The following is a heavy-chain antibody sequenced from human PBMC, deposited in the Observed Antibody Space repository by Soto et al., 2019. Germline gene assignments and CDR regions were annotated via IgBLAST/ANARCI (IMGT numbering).Heavy chain of an antibody. CDR1: GGSISTYY. CDR2: IDTSGNT. V-gene: IGHV4-4*07. CDR3: ARYSSNWFQTEGMDV. Sequence: SETLSLTCTVSGGSISTYYWSWIRQPAGKGLEWIGRIDTSGNTNYNPSLNSRVTMSVDTSKKQFSLKLPSVTAADTAVYYCARYSSNWFQTEGMDVWGQGTTVTVSS. J-gene: IGHJ6*02. D-gene: IGHD6-13*01.